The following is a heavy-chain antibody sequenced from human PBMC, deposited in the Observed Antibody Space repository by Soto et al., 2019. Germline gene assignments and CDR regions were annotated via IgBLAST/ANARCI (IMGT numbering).Heavy chain of an antibody. CDR1: GFTFSSYA. V-gene: IGHV3-23*01. Sequence: PGGSLRLSCASSGFTFSSYAMSWVRQAPGKGLEWVSAISGSGGSTYYADSVKGRFTISRDNSKNTLYLQMNSLRAEDTAVYYCAKVAQQLSPFGWLSPYGMDVWGQGTTVT. J-gene: IGHJ6*02. CDR3: AKVAQQLSPFGWLSPYGMDV. CDR2: ISGSGGST. D-gene: IGHD6-13*01.